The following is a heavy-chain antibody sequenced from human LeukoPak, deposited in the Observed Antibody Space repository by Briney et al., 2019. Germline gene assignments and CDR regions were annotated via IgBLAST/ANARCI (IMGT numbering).Heavy chain of an antibody. Sequence: GGSLRLSCAASTFTFSNYWMSWVRQAPGKGLEWVAIIKQDGSEKYYVDSVKGRFTVSRDNAKQSLSLQVNSLRADDTAIYYCATSSHFYGMATWGQGTTVTVSS. D-gene: IGHD6-6*01. CDR2: IKQDGSEK. V-gene: IGHV3-7*03. CDR3: ATSSHFYGMAT. J-gene: IGHJ6*02. CDR1: TFTFSNYW.